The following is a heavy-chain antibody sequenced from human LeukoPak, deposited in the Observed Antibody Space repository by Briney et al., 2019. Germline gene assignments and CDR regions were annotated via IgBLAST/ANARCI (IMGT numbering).Heavy chain of an antibody. CDR3: ARCKDYYVSGSYYKPFDY. CDR2: IPYSGST. J-gene: IGHJ4*02. V-gene: IGHV4-39*07. Sequence: PSETLSLTCTVSGDSISSNNYYWAWIRQPPGKGLEWIVSIPYSGSTYYNPSLNSRVTRSVDTSKKQFYLKLSSVTAAHTAVYYCARCKDYYVSGSYYKPFDYWGQGTLVTVSS. CDR1: GDSISSNNYY. D-gene: IGHD3-10*01.